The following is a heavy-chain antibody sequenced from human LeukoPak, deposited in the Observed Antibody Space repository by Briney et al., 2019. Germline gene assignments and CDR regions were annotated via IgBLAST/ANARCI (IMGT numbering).Heavy chain of an antibody. V-gene: IGHV4-4*07. CDR2: IYTSGST. Sequence: SETLSLTCTVSGGSISSYYWSWIRQPAGKGLEWIGRIYTSGSTNYNPSLKSRVTMSVDTSKNQFSLKLSSVTAADTAVYYCVGYCSSTSCYVGSYYYYMDVWGKGTTVTVSS. CDR3: VGYCSSTSCYVGSYYYYMDV. J-gene: IGHJ6*03. D-gene: IGHD2-2*01. CDR1: GGSISSYY.